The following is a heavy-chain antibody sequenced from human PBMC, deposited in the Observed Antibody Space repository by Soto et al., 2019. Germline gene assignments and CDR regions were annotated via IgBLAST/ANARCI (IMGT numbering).Heavy chain of an antibody. CDR2: IYHSGST. Sequence: KPSETLSLTCAVYGGSISSNKWWSWVRQPPGKGLEWIGEIYHSGSTNYNPSLESRVTISLDKSKNQFSLKLTSVTAADSAVYYCARDDHIVVVPTSLGAMDVWGQGTTVTVSS. V-gene: IGHV4-4*02. CDR3: ARDDHIVVVPTSLGAMDV. J-gene: IGHJ6*02. CDR1: GGSISSNKW. D-gene: IGHD2-2*01.